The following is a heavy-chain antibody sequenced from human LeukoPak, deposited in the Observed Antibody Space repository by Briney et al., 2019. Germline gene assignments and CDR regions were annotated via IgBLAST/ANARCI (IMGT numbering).Heavy chain of an antibody. D-gene: IGHD6-19*01. CDR3: ARVFSGWYKAFDY. Sequence: GGSPRLSCAASGFTFSSYWMSWVRQAPGKGLEWVANIKQDGSEKYYVDSVKGRFIISRDNAKNSLYLQMNSLRAEDTAVYYCARVFSGWYKAFDYWGQGTLVTVSS. V-gene: IGHV3-7*01. CDR1: GFTFSSYW. J-gene: IGHJ4*02. CDR2: IKQDGSEK.